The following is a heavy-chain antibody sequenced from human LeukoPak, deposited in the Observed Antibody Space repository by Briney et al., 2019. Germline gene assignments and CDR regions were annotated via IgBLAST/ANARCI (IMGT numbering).Heavy chain of an antibody. CDR2: INHSGST. J-gene: IGHJ6*03. Sequence: PSETLSLTCAVYGGSFSSYYWSWIRQPPGKGLEWIGEINHSGSTNYNPSLKSRVTISVDTSKNQFSLKLSSVTAADTAVYYCARLLTVTNYYYYYIDVWGKGTTVTISS. D-gene: IGHD4-17*01. CDR3: ARLLTVTNYYYYYIDV. V-gene: IGHV4-34*01. CDR1: GGSFSSYY.